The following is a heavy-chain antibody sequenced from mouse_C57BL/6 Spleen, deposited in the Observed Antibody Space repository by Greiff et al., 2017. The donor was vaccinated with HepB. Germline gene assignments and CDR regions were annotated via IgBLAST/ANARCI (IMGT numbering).Heavy chain of an antibody. J-gene: IGHJ1*03. CDR3: ARSSYYGSSDWYFDV. V-gene: IGHV1-72*01. D-gene: IGHD1-1*01. CDR2: IDPTSGGT. Sequence: VQLQQPGAELVKPGASVKLSCKASGYTFTSYWMHWVKQRPGRGLEWIGRIDPTSGGTKYNEKFKSKATLTVYKPSSTAYMQLSSLTSEDSAVYYFARSSYYGSSDWYFDVWGTGTTVTVSS. CDR1: GYTFTSYW.